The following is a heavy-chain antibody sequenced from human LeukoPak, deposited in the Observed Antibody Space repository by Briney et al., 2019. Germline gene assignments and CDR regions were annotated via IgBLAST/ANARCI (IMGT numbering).Heavy chain of an antibody. CDR3: ARGNIVVVVAASYYYYYMDV. Sequence: SETLSLTCAGYGVSFRGYYWSWIRQAPGKGLKGSVDINHSGSTNYKPSLKSRVTISVDTSKHKFSLKLSSVTAADTAVYYCARGNIVVVVAASYYYYYMDVWGKGTTVTVSS. V-gene: IGHV4-34*01. CDR1: GVSFRGYY. CDR2: INHSGST. J-gene: IGHJ6*03. D-gene: IGHD2-15*01.